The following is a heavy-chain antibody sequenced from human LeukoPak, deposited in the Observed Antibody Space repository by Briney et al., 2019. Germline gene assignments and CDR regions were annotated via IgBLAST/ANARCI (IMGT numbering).Heavy chain of an antibody. CDR2: INWNGGST. D-gene: IGHD6-19*01. J-gene: IGHJ4*02. CDR3: ARDNTFISAKQWLARDY. V-gene: IGHV3-20*04. CDR1: GFTFDDYG. Sequence: GGSLRLSCAASGFTFDDYGMSWVRQAPGKGLEWVSGINWNGGSTGYADSVKGRFTISRDNAKNSLYLQMNSLRAEDTALYYCARDNTFISAKQWLARDYWGQGTLVTVSS.